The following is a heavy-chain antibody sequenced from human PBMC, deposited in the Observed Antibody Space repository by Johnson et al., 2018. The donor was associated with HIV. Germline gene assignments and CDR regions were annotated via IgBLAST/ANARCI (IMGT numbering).Heavy chain of an antibody. CDR3: ARGGEADAFDI. CDR1: GFTFDDYA. V-gene: IGHV3-9*01. Sequence: QLVESGGGVVQPGGSLRLSCAASGFTFDDYAMHWVRQAPGKGLEWVSGISWNSGSTYYADSVKGRFTISRDNSKNTLYLQMNSLSAEDTAVYYCARGGEADAFDIWGQGTMVTVSS. D-gene: IGHD3-16*01. CDR2: ISWNSGST. J-gene: IGHJ3*02.